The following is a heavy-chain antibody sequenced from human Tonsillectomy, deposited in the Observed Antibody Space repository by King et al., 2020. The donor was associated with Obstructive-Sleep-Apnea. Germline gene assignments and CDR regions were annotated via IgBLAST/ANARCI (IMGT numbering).Heavy chain of an antibody. CDR1: GYTFTGYY. CDR3: ATVAVATATYFFDY. V-gene: IGHV1-2*02. Sequence: VQLVESGAEVKKPGASVKVSCKASGYTFTGYYMHWVRQAPGQGLEWMGWINPHSGDTNYAQRFQGRVTMTRDTSIKTVYMELSRLRSDDTAVYYCATVAVATATYFFDYWGQGTLVTVSS. D-gene: IGHD4-17*01. J-gene: IGHJ4*02. CDR2: INPHSGDT.